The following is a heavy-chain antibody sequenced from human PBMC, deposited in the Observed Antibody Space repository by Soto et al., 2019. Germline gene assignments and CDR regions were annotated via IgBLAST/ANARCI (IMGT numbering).Heavy chain of an antibody. CDR1: GGSITTNW. Sequence: QVHLQESGPGLVEPSGTLSLTCAVSGGSITTNWWSWVRQPPGKGLEWIGEIYHSGTTNYNPPLRGRATISVDKSNNQFSLNLNSVTSADSAIYYCARHIAVPRTRGFEYWGHGNLVTVSS. D-gene: IGHD6-19*01. CDR2: IYHSGTT. CDR3: ARHIAVPRTRGFEY. V-gene: IGHV4-4*02. J-gene: IGHJ4*01.